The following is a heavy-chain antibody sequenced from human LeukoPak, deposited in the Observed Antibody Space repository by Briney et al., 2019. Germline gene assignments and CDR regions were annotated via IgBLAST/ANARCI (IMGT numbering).Heavy chain of an antibody. D-gene: IGHD1-1*01. Sequence: GGSLRLSCEVSGFRFSDYAMNWVRQAPGKGLEWVSTSSASGSIAFYADSAKGRFTISRDFPKNTLYLQMNSLRVEDTAVYYCAYLGLSSDWNDVPGPQIDTWGQGTLVIVSS. CDR3: AYLGLSSDWNDVPGPQIDT. CDR1: GFRFSDYA. J-gene: IGHJ5*02. V-gene: IGHV3-23*01. CDR2: SSASGSIA.